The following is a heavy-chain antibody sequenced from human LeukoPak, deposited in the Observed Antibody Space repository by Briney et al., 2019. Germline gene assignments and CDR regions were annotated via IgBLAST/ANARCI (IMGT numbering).Heavy chain of an antibody. D-gene: IGHD1-26*01. J-gene: IGHJ4*02. CDR3: ARRAAGWYSGSYYDH. Sequence: GGSLRLSCAASGFTFSSYAMSWVRQAPGKGLEWVSAISGSGGSTYYADSVKGRFTISRDNSKNTLYLQMNSLRAEDTAVYYCARRAAGWYSGSYYDHWGQGTLVTVSS. V-gene: IGHV3-23*01. CDR1: GFTFSSYA. CDR2: ISGSGGST.